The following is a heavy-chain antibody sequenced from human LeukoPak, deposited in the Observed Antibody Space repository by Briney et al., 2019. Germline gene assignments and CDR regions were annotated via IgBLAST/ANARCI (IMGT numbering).Heavy chain of an antibody. J-gene: IGHJ4*02. CDR3: AREAMVRGAGSHYFYC. D-gene: IGHD3-10*01. CDR2: ISYDGSNK. CDR1: GFTFSSYA. V-gene: IGHV3-30-3*01. Sequence: PGGSLRLSCAASGFTFSSYAMRWARQAPGKGLEWVAVISYDGSNKYYADSVKGRFSISRDNSKNTLYLQMNSLRAEDTAVYYCAREAMVRGAGSHYFYCWGQGTLVTVSS.